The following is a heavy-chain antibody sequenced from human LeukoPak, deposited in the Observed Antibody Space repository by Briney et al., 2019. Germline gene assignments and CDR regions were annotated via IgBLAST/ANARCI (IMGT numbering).Heavy chain of an antibody. CDR2: IWYDGSNK. CDR3: ARDKYGGPGGFFDY. J-gene: IGHJ4*02. Sequence: TGGSLRLSCAASGFTFSSYGMHWVRQAPGKGLEWVAVIWYDGSNKYYADSVKGRFTISRDNSKNTLYLQMNSLRAEDTAVYYCARDKYGGPGGFFDYSGQGTLVTVSS. D-gene: IGHD4-23*01. V-gene: IGHV3-33*01. CDR1: GFTFSSYG.